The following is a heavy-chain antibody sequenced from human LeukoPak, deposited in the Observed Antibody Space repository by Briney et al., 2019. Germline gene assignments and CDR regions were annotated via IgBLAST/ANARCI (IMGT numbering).Heavy chain of an antibody. J-gene: IGHJ4*02. Sequence: GGSLRLSCAASGFTFSSYAMHWVRQAPGKGLEWVAVISYDGSNKYYADSVKGRFTISRDNSKNTLYLQMNSLRAEDTAVYYCARGIYCSSTSCSPPFDYWGQGTLVTVSS. D-gene: IGHD2-2*01. V-gene: IGHV3-30-3*01. CDR2: ISYDGSNK. CDR3: ARGIYCSSTSCSPPFDY. CDR1: GFTFSSYA.